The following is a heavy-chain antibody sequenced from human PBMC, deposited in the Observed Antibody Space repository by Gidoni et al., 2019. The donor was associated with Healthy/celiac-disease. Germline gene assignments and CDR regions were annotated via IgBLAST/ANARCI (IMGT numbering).Heavy chain of an antibody. Sequence: EVQLVESGGVLIQPGGSLRLSCSASGFTVRSKYMSWVRQAPGKGLEWVSGIYSGGSTDYADSVKGRFTISRDNAKNTLYLQMNSLRAEDTAVYYCARMYYYGSGCFDYWGQGTLVTVSS. CDR3: ARMYYYGSGCFDY. J-gene: IGHJ4*02. CDR1: GFTVRSKY. D-gene: IGHD3-10*01. CDR2: IYSGGST. V-gene: IGHV3-53*01.